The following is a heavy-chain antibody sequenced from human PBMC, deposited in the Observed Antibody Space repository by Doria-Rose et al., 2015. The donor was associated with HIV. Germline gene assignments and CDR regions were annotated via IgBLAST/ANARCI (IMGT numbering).Heavy chain of an antibody. D-gene: IGHD6-13*01. V-gene: IGHV2-26*01. CDR1: GVSLSSPGMG. J-gene: IGHJ4*02. Sequence: PTETLTLTCTVSGVSLSSPGMGVSWTRQPPGKALEWLANIFSDDERSYKTSLKSRLTISRGTSKSQVVLTMTDMDPVDTATYYCARIKSSRWYHKYYFDFWGQGTLVIVSA. CDR2: IFSDDER. CDR3: ARIKSSRWYHKYYFDF.